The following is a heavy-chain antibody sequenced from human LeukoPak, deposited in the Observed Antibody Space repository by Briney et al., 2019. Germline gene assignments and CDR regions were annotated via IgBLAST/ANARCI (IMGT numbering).Heavy chain of an antibody. D-gene: IGHD3-22*01. CDR3: AQSIPSYYYDSSGPSGY. V-gene: IGHV4-39*01. Sequence: SSETLSLTCTVSGGSISSSSYYWGWIRQPPGKGLEWIGSIYYSGSTYYDPSLKSRVTISVDTSKNQFSLKLSSVTAADTAVYYCAQSIPSYYYDSSGPSGYWGQGTLVTVSS. J-gene: IGHJ4*02. CDR2: IYYSGST. CDR1: GGSISSSSYY.